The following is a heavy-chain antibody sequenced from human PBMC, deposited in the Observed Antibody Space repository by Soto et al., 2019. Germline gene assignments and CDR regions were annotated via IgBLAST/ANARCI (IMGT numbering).Heavy chain of an antibody. CDR1: GYSFTNYW. CDR3: ARLPPPTYCSGSTCSGY. J-gene: IGHJ4*02. Sequence: PGESLKISCKGSGYSFTNYWIHWARQMAGKGLEWMGRIDPDDSYTNYSPSFQGHVTISVDKSISTAYLQWSSLQASDTAIYYCARLPPPTYCSGSTCSGYWGQGTLVTVSS. D-gene: IGHD2-15*01. CDR2: IDPDDSYT. V-gene: IGHV5-10-1*01.